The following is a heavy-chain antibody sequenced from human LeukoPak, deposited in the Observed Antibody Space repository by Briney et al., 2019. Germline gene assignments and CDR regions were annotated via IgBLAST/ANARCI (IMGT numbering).Heavy chain of an antibody. CDR2: IRYDGSNK. J-gene: IGHJ4*02. Sequence: GGSLRLSCAASGFTFSSYGMHWVRQAPGKGLEWVAFIRYDGSNKYYADSVKGRFTNSRDNSKNTLYLQMNSLRAEDTAVYYCATDSSGYYYDFDYWGQGTLVTVSS. CDR1: GFTFSSYG. CDR3: ATDSSGYYYDFDY. D-gene: IGHD3-22*01. V-gene: IGHV3-30*02.